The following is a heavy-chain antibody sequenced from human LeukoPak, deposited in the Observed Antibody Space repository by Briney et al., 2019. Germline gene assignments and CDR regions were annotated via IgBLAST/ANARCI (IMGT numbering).Heavy chain of an antibody. CDR1: GYTFTRYD. J-gene: IGHJ4*02. CDR2: MNPNSGNT. D-gene: IGHD5-12*01. CDR3: ARGERGYDYNY. Sequence: GSSVRVSWKASGYTFTRYDINSVRQASGQGLAWMRWMNPNSGNTGYAQKFQGRVTMTRNTSISTAYMELSSLRSEDTAVYYCARGERGYDYNYWGQGTLVTVSS. V-gene: IGHV1-8*01.